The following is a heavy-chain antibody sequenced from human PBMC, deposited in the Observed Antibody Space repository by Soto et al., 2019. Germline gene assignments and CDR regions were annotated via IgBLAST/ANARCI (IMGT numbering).Heavy chain of an antibody. V-gene: IGHV5-51*01. CDR3: ARHEGYYGSPAAGLFDY. Sequence: GESLKISCKGSGYSFASSWIAWVRQMPGKGLELMGIIFPGDSDTRYSPSFQGQVTISADKSISTAYLQWSSLKASDTAMYYCARHEGYYGSPAAGLFDYWGQGTLVTVSS. J-gene: IGHJ4*02. CDR1: GYSFASSW. CDR2: IFPGDSDT. D-gene: IGHD3-10*01.